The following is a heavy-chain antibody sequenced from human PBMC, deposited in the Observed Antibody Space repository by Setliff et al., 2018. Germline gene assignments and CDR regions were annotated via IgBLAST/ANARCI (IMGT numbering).Heavy chain of an antibody. J-gene: IGHJ6*03. D-gene: IGHD4-4*01. CDR3: ARADYIRYFYMDA. CDR1: GGTFSRSA. CDR2: IIPIFGTA. Sequence: VASVKVSCKASGGTFSRSAINWVRQAPGQGLEWMGGIIPIFGTATYAQKFQGRVTIIADESTSTAYMELSSLRFEDTAVYYCARADYIRYFYMDAWGKGTTVTVSS. V-gene: IGHV1-69*13.